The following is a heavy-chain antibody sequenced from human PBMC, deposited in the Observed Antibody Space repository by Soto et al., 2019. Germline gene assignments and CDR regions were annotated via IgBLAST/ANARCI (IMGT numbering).Heavy chain of an antibody. CDR2: VGGSDTDK. CDR3: AKDATAVNGVWDPFDM. D-gene: IGHD2-8*01. CDR1: GFTFSAYA. J-gene: IGHJ3*02. Sequence: GGSLRLSCAASGFTFSAYAMSWVRQAPGKGLQWVSGVGGSDTDKHYADSVRGRFTVSRDNSKNTLYLQMNSLRVDDTAVYYCAKDATAVNGVWDPFDMWGQGTTVTVSS. V-gene: IGHV3-23*01.